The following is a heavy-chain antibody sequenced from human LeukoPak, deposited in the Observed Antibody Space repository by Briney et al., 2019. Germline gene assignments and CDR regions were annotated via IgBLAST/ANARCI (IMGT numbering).Heavy chain of an antibody. CDR1: GFTFSDYY. J-gene: IGHJ2*01. D-gene: IGHD6-13*01. CDR3: ARVSLQQLENWYFDL. V-gene: IGHV3-11*01. CDR2: ISSSGSTI. Sequence: GGSLRLSCAASGFTFSDYYMSWIRQAPGKGLEWVSYISSSGSTIYYADSVKGRFTISRDNAKNSLYLQMNSLRAEDTAVYYCARVSLQQLENWYFDLWGRGTLVTVSS.